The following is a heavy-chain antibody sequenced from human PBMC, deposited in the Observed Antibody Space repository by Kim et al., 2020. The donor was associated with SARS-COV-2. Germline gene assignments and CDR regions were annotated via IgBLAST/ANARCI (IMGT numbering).Heavy chain of an antibody. Sequence: GGSLRLSCAASGFTFSSYSMNWVRQAPGKGLEWVSSISSSSSYIYYADSVKGRFTISRDNAKNSLYLQMNSLRAEDMAVYYCARALRIAVSGTVGEVDAFDIWGQGTMVTVSS. CDR3: ARALRIAVSGTVGEVDAFDI. J-gene: IGHJ3*02. CDR2: ISSSSSYI. CDR1: GFTFSSYS. D-gene: IGHD6-19*01. V-gene: IGHV3-21*06.